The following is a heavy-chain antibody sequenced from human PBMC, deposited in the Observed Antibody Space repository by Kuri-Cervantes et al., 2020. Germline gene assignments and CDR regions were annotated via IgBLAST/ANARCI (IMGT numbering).Heavy chain of an antibody. CDR1: GGSISSYY. D-gene: IGHD1-1*01. CDR3: AADVPEWNPYGCDY. J-gene: IGHJ4*02. CDR2: IKSKADGGTT. V-gene: IGHV3-15*01. Sequence: GGSLRLSCTVSGGSISSYYWSWIRQPPGKGLEWVGLIKSKADGGTTDYTASVKGRFTISRDDSTNTLYLQMNSLKSEDTAVYYCAADVPEWNPYGCDYWGQGTLVTVSS.